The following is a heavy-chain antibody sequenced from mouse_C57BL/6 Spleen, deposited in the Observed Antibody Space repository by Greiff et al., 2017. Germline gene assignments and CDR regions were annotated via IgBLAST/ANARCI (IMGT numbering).Heavy chain of an antibody. CDR2: IHPSDSDT. CDR1: GYTFTSYW. Sequence: QVQLQQPGAELVKPGASVKVSCKASGYTFTSYWMHWVKQRPGQGLEWIGRIHPSDSDTNSNQKFKGKATLTVDKSSSPTYMQLISLTSEDSAVYDCAMFITTVVEEDYWGQGTTLTVSS. J-gene: IGHJ2*01. CDR3: AMFITTVVEEDY. D-gene: IGHD1-1*01. V-gene: IGHV1-74*01.